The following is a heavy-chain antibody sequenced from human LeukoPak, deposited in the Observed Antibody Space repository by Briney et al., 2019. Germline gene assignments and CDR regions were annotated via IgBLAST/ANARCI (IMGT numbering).Heavy chain of an antibody. J-gene: IGHJ4*01. CDR2: IKFDESEK. CDR3: ARVTTNGYFEY. CDR1: GFTFSGYW. V-gene: IGHV3-7*04. D-gene: IGHD1-1*01. Sequence: GGSLRLSCAASGFTFSGYWMSWVRQAPGKGLEWVASIKFDESEKHYMDSVKGRFTISRDSAKSSLYLQMNSLRAEDTAVYFCARVTTNGYFEYWGQGSLVTVSP.